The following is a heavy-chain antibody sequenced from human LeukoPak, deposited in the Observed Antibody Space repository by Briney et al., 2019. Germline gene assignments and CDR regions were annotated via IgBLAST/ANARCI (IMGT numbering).Heavy chain of an antibody. J-gene: IGHJ3*02. CDR2: INYSGST. D-gene: IGHD2-15*01. Sequence: SETLSLTCAVYGGSFSGYYWSWIRQPPGKGLEWIGEINYSGSTNYNPSLKSRVTMSVDTSKNQFSLKLSSVTAADTAVYYCARDHLDCSGGSCYSDAFDIWGQGTMVTVSS. V-gene: IGHV4-34*01. CDR3: ARDHLDCSGGSCYSDAFDI. CDR1: GGSFSGYY.